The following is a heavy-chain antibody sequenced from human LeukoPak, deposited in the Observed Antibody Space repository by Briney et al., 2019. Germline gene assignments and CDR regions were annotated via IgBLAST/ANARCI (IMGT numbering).Heavy chain of an antibody. CDR1: GFTFSSYG. CDR3: AKAGGSLPNDAFDI. CDR2: ISYDGSNK. J-gene: IGHJ3*02. Sequence: GRSLRLSCAASGFTFSSYGMHWVRQAPGKGLEWAAVISYDGSNKYYADSVKGRFTISRDNSKNTLYLQMNSLRAEDTAVYYCAKAGGSLPNDAFDIWGQGTMVTVSS. V-gene: IGHV3-30*18. D-gene: IGHD2-15*01.